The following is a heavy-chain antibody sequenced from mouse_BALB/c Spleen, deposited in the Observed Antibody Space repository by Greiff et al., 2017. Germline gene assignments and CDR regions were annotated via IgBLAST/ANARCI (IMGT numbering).Heavy chain of an antibody. J-gene: IGHJ4*01. CDR3: ARENGVRYYAMDY. V-gene: IGHV3-2*02. CDR2: ISYSGST. CDR1: GYSITSDYA. Sequence: EVQLQESGPGLVKPSQSLSLTCTVTGYSITSDYAWNWIRQFPGNKLEWMGYISYSGSTSYNPSLKSRISITRDTSKNQFFLQLNSVTTEDTATYYCARENGVRYYAMDYWGQGTSVTVSS.